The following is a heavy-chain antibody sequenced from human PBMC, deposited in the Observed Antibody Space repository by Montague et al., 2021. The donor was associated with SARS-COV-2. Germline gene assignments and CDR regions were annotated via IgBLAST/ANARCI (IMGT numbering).Heavy chain of an antibody. J-gene: IGHJ4*02. V-gene: IGHV4-59*08. CDR1: GGSISSYY. D-gene: IGHD3-10*01. CDR2: IYYSGST. Sequence: SETLSLTCTVSGGSISSYYWSWIRQPPGKGLEWIGYIYYSGSTNYNPSLKSRVTISVDTSKNQFSLKLSSVTAADTAVYYCARHKKRLWFGELLFDYWGQGTLVTVPS. CDR3: ARHKKRLWFGELLFDY.